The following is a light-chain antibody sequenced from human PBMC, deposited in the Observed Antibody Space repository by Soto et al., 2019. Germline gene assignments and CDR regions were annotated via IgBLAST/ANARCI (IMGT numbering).Light chain of an antibody. J-gene: IGKJ4*01. V-gene: IGKV2-28*01. CDR2: LGS. CDR3: MQGLQIPLT. Sequence: DIVMTQSPLSLSVTPGEPASISCRSSQSLLHSNGYNYLDWYVQKPGQSPQLLIFLGSTRSSGVPDRFSGSGSGTDFTLKISRVEAEDVGIYYCMQGLQIPLTFGGGTKVDNK. CDR1: QSLLHSNGYNY.